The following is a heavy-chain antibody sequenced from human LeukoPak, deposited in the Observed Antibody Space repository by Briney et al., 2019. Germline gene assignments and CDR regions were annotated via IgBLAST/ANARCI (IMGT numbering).Heavy chain of an antibody. Sequence: SETLSPTCAVYGGSFSGYYWSWIRQPPGKGLEWIGEINHSGSTNYNPSLKSRVTISVDTSKNQFSLKLSSVTAADTAVYYCARGPGIAAAGPFDYWGQGTLVTVSS. D-gene: IGHD6-13*01. CDR1: GGSFSGYY. V-gene: IGHV4-34*01. J-gene: IGHJ4*02. CDR3: ARGPGIAAAGPFDY. CDR2: INHSGST.